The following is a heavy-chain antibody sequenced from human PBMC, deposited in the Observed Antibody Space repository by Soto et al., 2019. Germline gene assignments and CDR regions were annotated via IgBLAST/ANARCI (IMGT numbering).Heavy chain of an antibody. CDR2: IYSGGTT. CDR3: AREDPLAYLDY. D-gene: IGHD3-3*02. Sequence: ESGGGLVQPGGSLRLSCAASGFTVSSNYMNWVRQAPGKGLEWVSVIYSGGTTYYADSVRGRFTISRHNSKNTLYLQMDSLRAEDTAVYYCAREDPLAYLDYWGQGTLVTVSS. CDR1: GFTVSSNY. J-gene: IGHJ4*02. V-gene: IGHV3-53*04.